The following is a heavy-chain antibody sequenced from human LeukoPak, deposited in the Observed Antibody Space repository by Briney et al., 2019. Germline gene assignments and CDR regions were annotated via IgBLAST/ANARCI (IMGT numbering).Heavy chain of an antibody. CDR1: GGTFSSYA. CDR2: IIPVFGTA. D-gene: IGHD2-2*01. V-gene: IGHV1-69*13. CDR3: ARGRGYCSSTSCHFPYYYYGMDV. Sequence: GASVKASCKASGGTFSSYAISWVRQAPGQGLEWMGGIIPVFGTANYAQKFQGRVTITADESTSTAYMELSSLRSEDTAVYYCARGRGYCSSTSCHFPYYYYGMDVWGQGTTVTVSS. J-gene: IGHJ6*02.